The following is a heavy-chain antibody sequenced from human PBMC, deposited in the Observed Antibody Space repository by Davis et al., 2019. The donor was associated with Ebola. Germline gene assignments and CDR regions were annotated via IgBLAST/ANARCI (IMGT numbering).Heavy chain of an antibody. D-gene: IGHD6-6*01. CDR3: ARVLAARPWYFDL. J-gene: IGHJ2*01. V-gene: IGHV3-74*01. CDR2: INSDGTFT. CDR1: AFTFSNYW. Sequence: PGGSLRLSCAASAFTFSNYWMYWVRQAPGEGLMCVSRINSDGTFTTYAAFVKGRFTISRDNAKNTLYLQMNSRRAEDTAVYYCARVLAARPWYFDLWGRGTLVTVSS.